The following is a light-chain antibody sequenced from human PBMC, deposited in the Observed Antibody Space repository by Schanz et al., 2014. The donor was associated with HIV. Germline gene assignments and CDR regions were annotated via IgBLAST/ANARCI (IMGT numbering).Light chain of an antibody. V-gene: IGKV1-39*01. J-gene: IGKJ2*01. Sequence: DIQMTQSPSSLSASVGDSVTITCRASQSITSYLNWYQQRPGKAPKLLIYAASSLQSGVPSRFSGRGSGTDFTLTISSLQPEDFATYYCQQYNSYPLGRYTFGQGTKLEIK. CDR1: QSITSY. CDR3: QQYNSYPLGRYT. CDR2: AAS.